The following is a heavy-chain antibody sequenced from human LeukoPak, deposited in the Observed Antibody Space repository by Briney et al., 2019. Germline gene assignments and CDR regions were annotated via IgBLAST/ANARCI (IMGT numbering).Heavy chain of an antibody. D-gene: IGHD1-20*01. CDR1: GFTFSSYW. CDR3: ARGVGRIPASEYNWFDS. J-gene: IGHJ5*01. CDR2: IKQDGSKK. Sequence: GGSLRLSCAASGFTFSSYWMTWVRRAPGKGLEWVANIKQDGSKKFYVDSVEGRFTISRDNAKNSLYLQMDNVRSEDAAMYYCARGVGRIPASEYNWFDSWGQGTLVTVSS. V-gene: IGHV3-7*01.